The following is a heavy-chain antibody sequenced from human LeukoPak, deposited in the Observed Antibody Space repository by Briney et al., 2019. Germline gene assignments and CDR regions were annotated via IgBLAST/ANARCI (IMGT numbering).Heavy chain of an antibody. Sequence: QPSETLSLTCTVSGGSIFSSNSYWGWIRQPPGKGLEWIGSIYYSGNTYYNASLKSRVTISVDTSKNQFSLKLTPVTATDTAVYYCARVAHSVEGSMKAVFIHYFDYWGQGSLVTVSS. CDR2: IYYSGNT. V-gene: IGHV4-39*01. D-gene: IGHD3-22*01. J-gene: IGHJ4*02. CDR1: GGSIFSSNSY. CDR3: ARVAHSVEGSMKAVFIHYFDY.